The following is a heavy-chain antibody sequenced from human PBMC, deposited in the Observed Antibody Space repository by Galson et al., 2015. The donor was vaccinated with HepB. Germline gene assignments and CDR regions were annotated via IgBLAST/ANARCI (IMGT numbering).Heavy chain of an antibody. V-gene: IGHV3-23*01. J-gene: IGHJ4*02. CDR2: ISGSGGST. Sequence: SLRLSCAASGFTFSSYAMSWVRQAPGKGLEWVSAISGSGGSTYYADSVKGRFTISRDNSKNTLYLQMNSLRAEDTAVYYCAKDEGARGLITMIVVVIRGFDYWGQGTLVTVSS. CDR3: AKDEGARGLITMIVVVIRGFDY. CDR1: GFTFSSYA. D-gene: IGHD3-22*01.